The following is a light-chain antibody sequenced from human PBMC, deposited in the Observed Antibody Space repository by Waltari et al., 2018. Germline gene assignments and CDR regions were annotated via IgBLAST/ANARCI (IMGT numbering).Light chain of an antibody. CDR2: DGS. CDR3: QQFKNYVIT. J-gene: IGKJ5*01. Sequence: AIQLTQSPSSLSASVGDRVTITCRASQGIRDALVWYQQKPGKPPKLLIYDGSSLDRGVPARFSGSGSGTDFTLTISSLQPEDFASYYCQQFKNYVITFGQGTRLDMK. CDR1: QGIRDA. V-gene: IGKV1D-13*01.